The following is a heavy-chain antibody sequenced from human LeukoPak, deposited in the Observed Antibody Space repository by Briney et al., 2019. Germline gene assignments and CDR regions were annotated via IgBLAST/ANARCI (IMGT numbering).Heavy chain of an antibody. J-gene: IGHJ4*02. CDR3: TTVSHFYL. D-gene: IGHD2/OR15-2a*01. CDR1: GFTFTDAW. CDR2: IKNGGTT. Sequence: GGSLRLSCAASGFTFTDAWLSWVRQAPGKGLEWVGRIKNGGTTDYAAPVEGRFTISRDDSKATLYLQMNSLKTGDTAMYYCTTVSHFYLGGQGTLVTVSS. V-gene: IGHV3-15*01.